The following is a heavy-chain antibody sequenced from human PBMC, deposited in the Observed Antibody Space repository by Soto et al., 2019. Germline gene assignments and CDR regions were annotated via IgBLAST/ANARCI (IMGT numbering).Heavy chain of an antibody. Sequence: SETLSLTCTVSGGSISSSSYYWVWIRQPPGKGLEWIVTIYYSGTTYYNPSLKSRVAISVDTSKNQFSLKLSSVTAADTAVYYCARLPISASGTGWFDPWGQGSLVTVS. CDR2: IYYSGTT. V-gene: IGHV4-39*01. CDR1: GGSISSSSYY. D-gene: IGHD6-13*01. J-gene: IGHJ5*02. CDR3: ARLPISASGTGWFDP.